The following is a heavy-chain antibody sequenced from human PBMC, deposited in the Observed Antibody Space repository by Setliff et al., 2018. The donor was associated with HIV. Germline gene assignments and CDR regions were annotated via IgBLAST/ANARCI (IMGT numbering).Heavy chain of an antibody. CDR1: GFTFSTYG. CDR2: IRYYGSNE. V-gene: IGHV3-30*02. CDR3: AKVFAFGVDGFDI. Sequence: GGSMRLSCAASGFTFSTYGMHWVRQAPGKGLEWVTYIRYYGSNEYYAESVKGRFTISKDNSHNALYLQMNSLTDEDTAVYYCAKVFAFGVDGFDIWGQGTMVT. D-gene: IGHD3-10*01. J-gene: IGHJ3*02.